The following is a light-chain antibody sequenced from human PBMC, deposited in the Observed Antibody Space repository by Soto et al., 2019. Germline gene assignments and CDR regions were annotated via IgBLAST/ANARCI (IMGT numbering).Light chain of an antibody. Sequence: DIQMTQSPSSLSASVGDRVTITCRATQSISISLNWYQQKTGNAPKVLIYAASNLQSGVPSKFSGSGSGTDFTLTINSLQPEDFAIYYCQQSSTTPYTFGQGTKLEIK. V-gene: IGKV1-39*01. CDR1: QSISIS. CDR3: QQSSTTPYT. J-gene: IGKJ2*01. CDR2: AAS.